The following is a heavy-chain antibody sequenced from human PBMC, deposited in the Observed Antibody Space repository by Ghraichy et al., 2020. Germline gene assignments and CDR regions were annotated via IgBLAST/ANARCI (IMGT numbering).Heavy chain of an antibody. Sequence: SETLSLTCAVYGGSFSGYYWSWIRQPPGKGLEWIGEINHSGSTNYNPSLKSRVTISVDTSKNQFSLNLSSVTAADTAVYYCARRAIYGSGSYPYWGQGTLVTVSS. D-gene: IGHD3-10*01. V-gene: IGHV4-34*01. CDR1: GGSFSGYY. CDR3: ARRAIYGSGSYPY. J-gene: IGHJ4*02. CDR2: INHSGST.